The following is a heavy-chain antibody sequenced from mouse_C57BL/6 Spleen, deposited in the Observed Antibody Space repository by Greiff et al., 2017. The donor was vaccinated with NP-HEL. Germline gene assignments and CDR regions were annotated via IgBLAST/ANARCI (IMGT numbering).Heavy chain of an antibody. CDR1: GFNIKDYY. CDR3: TTCGNHYDAMDY. D-gene: IGHD2-1*01. CDR2: IDPEDGET. V-gene: IGHV14-1*01. Sequence: VQLQQSGAELVRPGASVKLSCTASGFNIKDYYMHWVKQRPEQGLEWIGRIDPEDGETEYAPKFQGKATMTADTSSNTAYLQLSSLTSEDTAVYYCTTCGNHYDAMDYWGQGASVTVSS. J-gene: IGHJ4*01.